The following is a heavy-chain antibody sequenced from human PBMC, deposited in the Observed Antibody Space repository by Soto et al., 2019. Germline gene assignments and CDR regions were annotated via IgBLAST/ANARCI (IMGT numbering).Heavy chain of an antibody. J-gene: IGHJ6*03. V-gene: IGHV1-18*01. D-gene: IGHD2-15*01. CDR3: ARGLGYCRGGSCYSFYYMDD. Sequence: ASVKVSCKASGYTFTSYGISWVRQAPGQGLEWMGWISAYNGNTNYAQKLQGRVTMTTDTSTSTAYMELRSLRSDDTAVYYCARGLGYCRGGSCYSFYYMDDWGKGTTVTVSS. CDR2: ISAYNGNT. CDR1: GYTFTSYG.